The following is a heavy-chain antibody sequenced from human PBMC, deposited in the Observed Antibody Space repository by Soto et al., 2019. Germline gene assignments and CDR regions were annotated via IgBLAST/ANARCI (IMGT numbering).Heavy chain of an antibody. J-gene: IGHJ2*01. V-gene: IGHV4-28*03. Sequence: QVQLQESGPGLVKPSDTLSLTCAVSGYSISSSHWWGWIRQPPGKGLEWIGYIYYSGNTYYNPSRKSRVTMSVDTSKNQFSLKLSSVTAVDTAVYYCARGGTVTTGLYWFFDLWGRGTLVTVSS. D-gene: IGHD4-17*01. CDR2: IYYSGNT. CDR3: ARGGTVTTGLYWFFDL. CDR1: GYSISSSHW.